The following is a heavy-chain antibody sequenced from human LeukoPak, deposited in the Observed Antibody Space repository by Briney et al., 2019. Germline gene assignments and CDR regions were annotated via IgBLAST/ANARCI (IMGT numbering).Heavy chain of an antibody. V-gene: IGHV4-4*02. D-gene: IGHD3-22*01. Sequence: SETLSLTCTVSGGSISSSTWWSWVRQPPGKGLECIGEIHHSGTTNYNPSLKSRITISIDTSKNQFSLKLSSVTAADTAVYYCAGSWNYYDSSGYYSDAFDIWGQGTMVTVSS. CDR1: GGSISSSTW. CDR2: IHHSGTT. J-gene: IGHJ3*02. CDR3: AGSWNYYDSSGYYSDAFDI.